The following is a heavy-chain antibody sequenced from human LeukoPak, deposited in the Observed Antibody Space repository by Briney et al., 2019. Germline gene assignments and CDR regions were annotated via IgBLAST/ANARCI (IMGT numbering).Heavy chain of an antibody. CDR2: IYSGGST. CDR3: ARDCYGRSGYYLVKDY. CDR1: GFTFSSYA. J-gene: IGHJ4*02. V-gene: IGHV3-66*01. D-gene: IGHD3-22*01. Sequence: PGGSLRLSCAASGFTFSSYAMSWVRQAPGKGLEWVSVIYSGGSTYYADSVKGRFTISRDNSKNTLYLQLNSLRAEDTAVYYCARDCYGRSGYYLVKDYWGQGTLVTVSS.